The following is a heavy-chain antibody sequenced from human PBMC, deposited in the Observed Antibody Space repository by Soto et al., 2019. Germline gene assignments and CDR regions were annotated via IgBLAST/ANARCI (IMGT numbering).Heavy chain of an antibody. Sequence: VASVKVSCKASGYTFTGYYMHWVRQAPGQGLEWMGWINPNSGGTNYAQKFQGRVTMTRDTSISTAYMELSRLRSDDTAVYYCARPITMVRGALDPWGQGTLVTVSS. CDR1: GYTFTGYY. CDR2: INPNSGGT. J-gene: IGHJ5*02. CDR3: ARPITMVRGALDP. V-gene: IGHV1-2*02. D-gene: IGHD3-10*01.